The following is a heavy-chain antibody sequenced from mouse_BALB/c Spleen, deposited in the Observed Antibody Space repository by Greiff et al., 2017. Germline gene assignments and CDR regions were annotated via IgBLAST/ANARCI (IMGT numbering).Heavy chain of an antibody. CDR1: GFTFSDYY. V-gene: IGHV5-4*02. CDR3: ARDRGTGSAMDY. CDR2: ISDGGSYT. Sequence: EVKLVESGGGLVKPGGSLKLSCAASGFTFSDYYMYWVRQTPEKRLEWVATISDGGSYTYYPDSVKGRFTISRDNAKNNLYLQMSSLKSEDTAMYYGARDRGTGSAMDYWGQGTSVTVSS. D-gene: IGHD4-1*01. J-gene: IGHJ4*01.